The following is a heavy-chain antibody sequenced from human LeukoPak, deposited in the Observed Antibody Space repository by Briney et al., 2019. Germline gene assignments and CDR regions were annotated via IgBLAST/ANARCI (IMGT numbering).Heavy chain of an antibody. Sequence: GRSLRLSCAASGFTFSSYGMHWVRQAPGKGLECVAAMLRDGRHYAESVKGRFTVYTDNFRNAAYLQMNNLRTEDTAIYFCARDGDSREVDLDYWGQGTQVTVSS. CDR1: GFTFSSYG. D-gene: IGHD4-11*01. CDR2: MLRDGR. CDR3: ARDGDSREVDLDY. J-gene: IGHJ4*02. V-gene: IGHV3-30*03.